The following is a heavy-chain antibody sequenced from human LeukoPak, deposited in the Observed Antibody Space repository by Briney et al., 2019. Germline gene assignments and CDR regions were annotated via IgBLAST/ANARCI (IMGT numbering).Heavy chain of an antibody. CDR2: IDPSDSYT. V-gene: IGHV5-10-1*01. Sequence: GESLKISCKGSGYSFTTYWISWVRQMPGKGLEWMGRIDPSDSYTNYSPSFQGHVTISADKSISTAYLQWSSLKALDTAMYYCARDYYGSGSYSINWGQGTLVTVSS. J-gene: IGHJ4*02. CDR3: ARDYYGSGSYSIN. CDR1: GYSFTTYW. D-gene: IGHD3-10*01.